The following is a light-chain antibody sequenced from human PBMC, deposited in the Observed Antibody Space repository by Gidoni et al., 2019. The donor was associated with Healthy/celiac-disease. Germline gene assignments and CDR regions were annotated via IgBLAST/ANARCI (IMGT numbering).Light chain of an antibody. J-gene: IGLJ2*01. Sequence: QSVLTRPPSPSGTPGQRATISCSRSSPDIGSNTVNSYQQLPGTAPTLLIYTNNQRPSGVPDRCSGSKSGTSASLAISGLQSEDEADYYCAAWDDSLNGVVFGGGTKLTVL. V-gene: IGLV1-44*01. CDR2: TNN. CDR3: AAWDDSLNGVV. CDR1: SPDIGSNT.